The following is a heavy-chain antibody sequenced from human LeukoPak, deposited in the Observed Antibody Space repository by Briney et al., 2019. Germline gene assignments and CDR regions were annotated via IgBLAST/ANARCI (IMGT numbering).Heavy chain of an antibody. CDR3: AREESGRGTYYDLH. CDR1: GFTFSSYA. J-gene: IGHJ4*02. CDR2: ISGSGGST. D-gene: IGHD3-16*01. Sequence: PGGSLRLSCAASGFTFSSYAMSWVRQAPGRGLEWVSAISGSGGSTYYADSVKGRFTIPRDNSKNTLYLQMNSLRAEDTAVYYCAREESGRGTYYDLHWGQGTLVTVSS. V-gene: IGHV3-23*01.